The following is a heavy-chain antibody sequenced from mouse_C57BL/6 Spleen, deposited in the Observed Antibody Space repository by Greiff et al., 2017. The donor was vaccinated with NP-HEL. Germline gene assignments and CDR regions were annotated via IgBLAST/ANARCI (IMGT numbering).Heavy chain of an antibody. CDR2: INYDGSST. D-gene: IGHD1-1*01. CDR1: GFTFSDYY. Sequence: EVKLMESEGGLVQPGSSMKLSCTASGFTFSDYYMAWVRQVPEKGLEWVANINYDGSSTYYLDSLKSRFIISIDNAKNILYLQMSSLKSEDTATYYCARESYYGSSPYWYFDVWGTGTTVTVSS. CDR3: ARESYYGSSPYWYFDV. V-gene: IGHV5-16*01. J-gene: IGHJ1*03.